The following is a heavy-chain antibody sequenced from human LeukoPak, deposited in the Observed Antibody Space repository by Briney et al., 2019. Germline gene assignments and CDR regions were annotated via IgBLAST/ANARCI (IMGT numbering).Heavy chain of an antibody. CDR1: GFTFSSYA. CDR3: ATDYVWGSYDY. J-gene: IGHJ4*02. Sequence: GGSLRLSCAASGFTFSSYAMSWVRRAPGKGLEWVSAISGSGGSTYYADSVKGRLTISRDNSKNTLYLQMNSLRAEDTAVYYCATDYVWGSYDYWGQGTLVTVSP. CDR2: ISGSGGST. V-gene: IGHV3-23*01. D-gene: IGHD3-16*01.